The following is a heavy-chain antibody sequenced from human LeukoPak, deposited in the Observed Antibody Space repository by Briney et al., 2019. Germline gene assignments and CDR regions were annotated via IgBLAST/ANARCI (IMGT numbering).Heavy chain of an antibody. Sequence: GGTLRLSCAASGFTFSSYAMSWVRQAPGKGQEWVSAISGSGGSTHYADSVKGRFTISRDNSKNTLYLQMNGLRAEDTAVYYCAKDRQYCADDCYSLVDYWGQGTLVTVSS. J-gene: IGHJ4*02. CDR1: GFTFSSYA. D-gene: IGHD2-21*02. CDR3: AKDRQYCADDCYSLVDY. V-gene: IGHV3-23*01. CDR2: ISGSGGST.